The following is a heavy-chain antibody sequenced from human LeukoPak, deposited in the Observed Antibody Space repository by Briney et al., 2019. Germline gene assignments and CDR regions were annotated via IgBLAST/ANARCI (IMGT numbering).Heavy chain of an antibody. V-gene: IGHV1-18*01. CDR1: GYTFTTYG. J-gene: IGHJ4*02. D-gene: IGHD4-17*01. CDR3: ARTVTTSSYYFDY. CDR2: ISGYDGNT. Sequence: ASVKVSCKASGYTFTTYGVSWVRQAPGQGLEWMGWISGYDGNTNYAQKLRGRVTMTTDTSTSTAYMDLRSLRSDDTALYYWARTVTTSSYYFDYWGQGTLVTVSS.